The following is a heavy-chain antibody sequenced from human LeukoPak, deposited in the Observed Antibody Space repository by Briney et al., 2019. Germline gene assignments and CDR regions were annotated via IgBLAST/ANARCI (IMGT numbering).Heavy chain of an antibody. D-gene: IGHD4-17*01. CDR1: GFTFSSCA. Sequence: GGSLRLSCAASGFTFSSCAMSWVRQAPGKGLEWVYGISDSCVTTYHAESVKGRFTISKDNSKNTLYLQMNSRRAEDTASYYCAKSRGQYGDYLFYYYGMDVWGQGTTVTVSS. V-gene: IGHV3-23*01. J-gene: IGHJ6*02. CDR2: ISDSCVTT. CDR3: AKSRGQYGDYLFYYYGMDV.